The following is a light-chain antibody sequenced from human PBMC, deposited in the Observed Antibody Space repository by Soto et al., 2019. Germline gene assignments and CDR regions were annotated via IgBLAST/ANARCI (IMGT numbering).Light chain of an antibody. CDR2: KAS. CDR3: QHYNSYSEA. CDR1: QSVSGW. V-gene: IGKV1-5*03. J-gene: IGKJ1*01. Sequence: DIQMTQSPSSLSASVGDRVTITCRASQSVSGWLAWYQQKPGKAPKLLIYKASTLKSGVPSRFSGSGSGTEFTLTISSLQPDDFATYYCQHYNSYSEAFGHGTKVDIK.